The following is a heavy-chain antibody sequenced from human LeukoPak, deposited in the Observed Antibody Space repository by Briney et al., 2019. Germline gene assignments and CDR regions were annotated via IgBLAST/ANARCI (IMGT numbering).Heavy chain of an antibody. CDR2: ISSSGSTI. CDR3: ARDGRFGSDYYYYGMDV. J-gene: IGHJ6*02. Sequence: GGSLRLSCAASGFTFRSYWMTWVRQAPGKGLEWVSYISSSGSTIYYADSVKGRFTISRDNAKNSLYLQMNSLRAEDTAVYYCARDGRFGSDYYYYGMDVWGQGTTVTVSS. V-gene: IGHV3-48*04. CDR1: GFTFRSYW. D-gene: IGHD3-10*01.